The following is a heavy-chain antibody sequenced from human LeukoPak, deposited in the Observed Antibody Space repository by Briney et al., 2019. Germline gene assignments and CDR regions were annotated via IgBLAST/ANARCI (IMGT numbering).Heavy chain of an antibody. D-gene: IGHD2-21*02. CDR2: IIGSGGST. V-gene: IGHV3-23*01. CDR3: AKDGDLRYYFDY. CDR1: GFTLSSYG. Sequence: GGTLRLSCAGSGFTLSSYGMSWVRPAPGEGLEWVSAIIGSGGSTYNPDSVKSRVTISRGNSKNTLYLQMNSLRAEDTAVYYCAKDGDLRYYFDYWGQGTLVTVSS. J-gene: IGHJ4*02.